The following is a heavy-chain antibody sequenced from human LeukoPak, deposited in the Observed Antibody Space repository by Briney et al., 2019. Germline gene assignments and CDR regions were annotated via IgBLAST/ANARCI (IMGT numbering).Heavy chain of an antibody. D-gene: IGHD2-21*02. CDR3: VREGNELLSKNFDY. Sequence: ASVKVSCKASGFSFTDYYMHWVRQAPGQGLEWMGYINPHSGGTSSPQKFQGWVTMTTDTSISAAYMELSSLISDDTAMYYCVREGNELLSKNFDYWGQGTLVTVSS. V-gene: IGHV1-2*04. CDR2: INPHSGGT. CDR1: GFSFTDYY. J-gene: IGHJ4*02.